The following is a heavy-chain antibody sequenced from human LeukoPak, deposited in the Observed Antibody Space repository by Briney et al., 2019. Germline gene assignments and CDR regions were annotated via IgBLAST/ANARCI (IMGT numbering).Heavy chain of an antibody. CDR2: ISGSGGST. CDR1: GFTFSSYA. Sequence: PGGSLRLSCAASGFTFSSYAMSWVRQAPGKGLEWVSAISGSGGSTYYADSVKGRFTISRDNSKNTLYLQMNSLRAEDTAVYYCAKQVKSFPYYYYGMDVWGQGTTVTVSS. D-gene: IGHD3-10*01. V-gene: IGHV3-23*01. CDR3: AKQVKSFPYYYYGMDV. J-gene: IGHJ6*02.